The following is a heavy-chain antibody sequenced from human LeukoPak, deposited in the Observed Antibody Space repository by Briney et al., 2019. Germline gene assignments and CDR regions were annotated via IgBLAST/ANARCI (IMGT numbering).Heavy chain of an antibody. V-gene: IGHV4-31*03. J-gene: IGHJ5*02. CDR3: ARAQVDWFDP. CDR1: GGSFSSGYYS. Sequence: SETLSLTCTVSGGSFSSGYYSWSWIRQHPGKGLEWIGYIYYSGSTYYSPSLKSRVSISVDTSKNQFSLKRSSVTAADTAVYYCARAQVDWFDPWGQGTLVTVSS. CDR2: IYYSGST.